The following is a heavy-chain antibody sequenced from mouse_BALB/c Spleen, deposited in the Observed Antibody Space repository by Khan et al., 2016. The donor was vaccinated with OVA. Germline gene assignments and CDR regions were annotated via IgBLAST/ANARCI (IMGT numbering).Heavy chain of an antibody. V-gene: IGHV2-9*02. CDR1: GFSLISYG. CDR2: IWAAGST. Sequence: QVQLKESGPGLVAPAQTLSITCTVSGFSLISYGVNWVRQPPGKGLEWLGVIWAAGSTNYNSALMSRLSISKDNSKSQVFLKMNSLQTDDTAMYYCARFYDSYYAMDYWGQGTSATVSS. D-gene: IGHD2-3*01. J-gene: IGHJ4*01. CDR3: ARFYDSYYAMDY.